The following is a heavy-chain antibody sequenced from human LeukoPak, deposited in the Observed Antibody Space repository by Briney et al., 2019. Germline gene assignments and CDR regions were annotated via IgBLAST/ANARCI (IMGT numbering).Heavy chain of an antibody. CDR3: ARDLSSSGWYFEY. D-gene: IGHD6-19*01. CDR1: GFSFSSHW. Sequence: GGSLRLSCAASGFSFSSHWMHWVRQAPGKGPVWVSRINSDGSSTTYADSVKGRFTISRDNAENTLYLQMNSLRAEDTAVYYCARDLSSSGWYFEYWGQGTLVTVSS. J-gene: IGHJ4*02. V-gene: IGHV3-74*01. CDR2: INSDGSST.